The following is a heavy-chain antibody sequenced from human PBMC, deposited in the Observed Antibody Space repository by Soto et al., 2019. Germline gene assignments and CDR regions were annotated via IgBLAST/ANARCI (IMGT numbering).Heavy chain of an antibody. Sequence: GGSLRLSCAASGCTFSSYAMGWVPQGPGKGLEWVAVVSIGASTHYADSVRGRFTISRDNSKNTLSLQMNSLTAEDTAVYFCAKRRGAGGHFDYWGQGALVTVSS. CDR2: VSIGAST. V-gene: IGHV3-23*01. J-gene: IGHJ4*02. CDR1: GCTFSSYA. CDR3: AKRRGAGGHFDY. D-gene: IGHD2-15*01.